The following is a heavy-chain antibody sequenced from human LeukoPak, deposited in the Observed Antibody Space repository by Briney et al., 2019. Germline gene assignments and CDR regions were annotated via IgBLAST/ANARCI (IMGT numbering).Heavy chain of an antibody. CDR3: ARVPINYDSSGYFQVGMDV. CDR1: GGTFSSYA. Sequence: GASVKVSCKASGGTFSSYAISWVRQAPGQGLKWMGRIIPIFGIANYAQKFQGRVTITADKSTSTAYMELSSLRSKDTAVYYCARVPINYDSSGYFQVGMDVWGQGTTVTVSS. D-gene: IGHD3-22*01. V-gene: IGHV1-69*04. CDR2: IIPIFGIA. J-gene: IGHJ6*02.